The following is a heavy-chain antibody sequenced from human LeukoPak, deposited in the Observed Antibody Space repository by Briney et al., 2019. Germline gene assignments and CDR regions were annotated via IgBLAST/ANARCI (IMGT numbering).Heavy chain of an antibody. J-gene: IGHJ5*02. CDR1: GYTFTSYG. Sequence: ASVKVSCKASGYTFTSYGISWVRQAPGQGLEWMGWISAYNGNTNYAQKLQGRVTMTTDTSTSTAYMELRSLRSDDTAVYYCARVLFLEWLSFPVNWFDPWGQGILVTVSS. CDR2: ISAYNGNT. D-gene: IGHD3-3*01. V-gene: IGHV1-18*01. CDR3: ARVLFLEWLSFPVNWFDP.